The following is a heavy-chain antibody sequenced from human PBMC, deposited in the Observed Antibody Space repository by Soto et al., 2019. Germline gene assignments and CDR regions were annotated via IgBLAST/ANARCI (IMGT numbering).Heavy chain of an antibody. Sequence: ASETLSLTCAVYGGSFSGYYWSWIRQPPGKGLEWIGEINHSGSTNYNPSLKSRVTISVDTSKNQFSLKLSSVTAADTAVYYCARGGVGAITIFGVVPRRWFDPWGQGTLVTV. D-gene: IGHD3-3*01. V-gene: IGHV4-34*01. J-gene: IGHJ5*02. CDR3: ARGGVGAITIFGVVPRRWFDP. CDR2: INHSGST. CDR1: GGSFSGYY.